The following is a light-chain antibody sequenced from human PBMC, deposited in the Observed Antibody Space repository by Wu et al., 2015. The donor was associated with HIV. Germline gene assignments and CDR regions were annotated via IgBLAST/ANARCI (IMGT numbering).Light chain of an antibody. Sequence: DIQLAQSPSTLSASVGDRVIITCRASQRISSWLAWYQQKPGKAPKLLIYKASSLESGVPSRFSGSGSGTEFTLTISSLQPDDFATYYCQQYNSYSGTFGQGPSWRSN. V-gene: IGKV1-5*03. CDR2: KAS. J-gene: IGKJ2*01. CDR1: QRISSW. CDR3: QQYNSYSGT.